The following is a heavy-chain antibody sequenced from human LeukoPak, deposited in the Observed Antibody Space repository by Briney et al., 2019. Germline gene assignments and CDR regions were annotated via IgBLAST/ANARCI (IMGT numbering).Heavy chain of an antibody. J-gene: IGHJ4*02. V-gene: IGHV5-51*01. CDR3: ARARYCSGGSCYAEY. Sequence: GESLKISCKGSGYSFTNYWIAWVRQMPGKGLEWMGIIYPDDSDTRYSPSFQGQVTISADKSISTAYLQWSSLKASDTAMYYCARARYCSGGSCYAEYWGQGTLVTVSS. CDR1: GYSFTNYW. D-gene: IGHD2-15*01. CDR2: IYPDDSDT.